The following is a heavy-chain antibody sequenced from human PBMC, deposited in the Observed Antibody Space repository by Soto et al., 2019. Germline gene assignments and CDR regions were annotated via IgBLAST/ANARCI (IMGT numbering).Heavy chain of an antibody. CDR3: ARDLPGYCSTTNCDYYFDF. J-gene: IGHJ4*02. Sequence: EVQLVESGGALVQPGGSLRLSCAVSGFTFTSYSMSWVRQAPGEGLEWVANISQDGHAKYYVDSVRGRFTISRDNAQNSLYLQMDSLRAEDTALYYCARDLPGYCSTTNCDYYFDFWGKGTLVTVPS. D-gene: IGHD2-2*01. CDR2: ISQDGHAK. CDR1: GFTFTSYS. V-gene: IGHV3-7*03.